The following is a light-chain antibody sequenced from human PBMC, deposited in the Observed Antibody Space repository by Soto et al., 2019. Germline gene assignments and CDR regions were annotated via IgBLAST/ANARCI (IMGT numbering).Light chain of an antibody. Sequence: VLKQSPVTLSLSPGERATLSCRASQSFRGLLVWYQQKPGQAPRLLIYDAYNRATGIPPRFSGSGSGTDFTLTISSLEPKDSAVYYCQQRHMWPITFGQGTRLEIK. CDR2: DAY. V-gene: IGKV3-11*01. J-gene: IGKJ5*01. CDR1: QSFRGL. CDR3: QQRHMWPIT.